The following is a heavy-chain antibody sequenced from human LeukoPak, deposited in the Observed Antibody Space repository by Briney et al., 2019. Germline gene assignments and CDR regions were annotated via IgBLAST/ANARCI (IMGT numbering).Heavy chain of an antibody. V-gene: IGHV3-23*01. Sequence: GGSLRLSCAASGFTFSSYAMSWVRQAPGKGLEWVSAISGSGGSTYYADSVKGRFTISRDNSKNTLYLQMNSLRAEDTAVYYCAKDRPRIAVAGNWFDPWGQGTLVTVSS. CDR3: AKDRPRIAVAGNWFDP. CDR1: GFTFSSYA. D-gene: IGHD6-19*01. CDR2: ISGSGGST. J-gene: IGHJ5*02.